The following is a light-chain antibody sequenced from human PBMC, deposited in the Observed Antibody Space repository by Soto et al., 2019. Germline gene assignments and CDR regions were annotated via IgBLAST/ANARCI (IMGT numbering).Light chain of an antibody. J-gene: IGLJ1*01. V-gene: IGLV2-14*01. Sequence: SALTQPASVSGSPGQSITISCTGTSSDVGAYNYVSWYQQYPGKAPKLMIYGVTSRPSGVSNRFSGSKTGNTASLTISGLQAEDEADYYCFSHRGGDSHVFGTGTKVTVL. CDR2: GVT. CDR3: FSHRGGDSHV. CDR1: SSDVGAYNY.